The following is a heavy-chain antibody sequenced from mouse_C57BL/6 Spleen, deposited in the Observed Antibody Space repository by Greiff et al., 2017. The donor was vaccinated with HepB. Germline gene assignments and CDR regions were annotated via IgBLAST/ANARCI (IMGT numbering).Heavy chain of an antibody. CDR2: ISYDGSN. CDR1: GYSITSGYY. J-gene: IGHJ3*01. Sequence: EVKLQQSGPGLVKPSQSLSLTCSVTGYSITSGYYWNWIRQFPGNKLEWMGYISYDGSNNYNPSLKNRISITRDTSKNQFFLKLNSVTTEDTATYYCARKQATAYWGQGTLVTVSA. CDR3: ARKQATAY. D-gene: IGHD3-2*02. V-gene: IGHV3-6*01.